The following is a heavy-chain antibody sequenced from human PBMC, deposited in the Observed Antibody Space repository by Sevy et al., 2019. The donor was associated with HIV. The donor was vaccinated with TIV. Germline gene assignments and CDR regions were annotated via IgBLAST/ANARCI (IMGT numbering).Heavy chain of an antibody. J-gene: IGHJ6*02. CDR2: INPNSGGT. V-gene: IGHV1-2*02. CDR3: ARVSGFGELLYNYYGMDV. Sequence: ASVKVSCKASGYTFTGYYMHWVRQAPGQGLEWMGWINPNSGGTNYAQKFQGRVTMTRDTSISTAYMELSRLRSDDTACYYCARVSGFGELLYNYYGMDVWGQGTTVTVSS. D-gene: IGHD3-10*01. CDR1: GYTFTGYY.